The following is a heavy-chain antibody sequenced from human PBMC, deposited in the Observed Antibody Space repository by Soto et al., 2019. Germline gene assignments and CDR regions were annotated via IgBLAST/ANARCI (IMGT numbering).Heavy chain of an antibody. Sequence: PSETLSLTCAVYGGSFSGYYWSWLRQPSGKGLEWIGEINHSGSTNYNPSLKSRVTISVDTSKNQFSLKLSSVTAADTAVYYCARGENRITIFGVVIPPNYYYMDVWGKGTTVTVSS. CDR3: ARGENRITIFGVVIPPNYYYMDV. D-gene: IGHD3-3*01. J-gene: IGHJ6*03. CDR1: GGSFSGYY. CDR2: INHSGST. V-gene: IGHV4-34*01.